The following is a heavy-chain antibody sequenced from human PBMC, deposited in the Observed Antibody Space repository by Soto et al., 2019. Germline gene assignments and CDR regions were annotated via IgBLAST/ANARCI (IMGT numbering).Heavy chain of an antibody. D-gene: IGHD3-22*01. CDR2: INPIFGTT. CDR1: GYTFTDFY. Sequence: EASVKVSCKTSGYTFTDFYMHWVRQAPGQGLEWMGWINPIFGTTNYAQNLQGRVTISADKSTLTSYMELHSLTSDDTALYYCARDRTDSGYYTNWLDPWGQGTQVTVSS. CDR3: ARDRTDSGYYTNWLDP. J-gene: IGHJ5*02. V-gene: IGHV1-2*02.